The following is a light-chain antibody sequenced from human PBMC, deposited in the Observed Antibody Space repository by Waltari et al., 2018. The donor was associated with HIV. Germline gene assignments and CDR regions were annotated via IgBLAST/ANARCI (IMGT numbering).Light chain of an antibody. V-gene: IGLV4-69*01. CDR2: LNSDGSH. J-gene: IGLJ2*01. CDR3: QTWGTGIV. CDR1: RGHSHYA. Sequence: QLVLTQSPSASASLGASVKLTCTLSRGHSHYAIALHQQQPEKGPRFLMKLNSDGSHCKGDGIPDRFSGSSSGSERYLTISSLQSEDEADYYCQTWGTGIVFGGGTKLTVL.